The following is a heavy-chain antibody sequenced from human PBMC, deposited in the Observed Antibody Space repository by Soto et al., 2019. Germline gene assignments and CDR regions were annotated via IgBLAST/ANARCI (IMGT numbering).Heavy chain of an antibody. CDR3: ARVDSSGSYFDS. CDR1: GGSISSYY. D-gene: IGHD3-22*01. V-gene: IGHV4-59*01. Sequence: SETLSLTCTVSGGSISSYYWSWIRQPPGKGLEWIAYIYYTASTNYNPSLKSRVTLSADTSKNQFSLNLSSVTAADTAMYYCARVDSSGSYFDSWGQGTLVTVSS. CDR2: IYYTAST. J-gene: IGHJ4*02.